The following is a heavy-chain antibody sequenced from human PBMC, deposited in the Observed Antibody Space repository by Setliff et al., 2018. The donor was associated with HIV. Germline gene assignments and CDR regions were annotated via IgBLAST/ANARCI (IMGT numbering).Heavy chain of an antibody. D-gene: IGHD6-6*01. CDR1: GFTFTTAW. J-gene: IGHJ4*02. CDR3: AREDSSYHYFDY. CDR2: IYHSEYT. V-gene: IGHV4-4*02. Sequence: LRLSCAASGFTFTTAWMTWVRQAPGKGLEWIGEIYHSEYTNYNPSLKSRVSMSVDKSKNQFSLKLTSVTAADTAVYYCAREDSSYHYFDYWGQGMLVTVSS.